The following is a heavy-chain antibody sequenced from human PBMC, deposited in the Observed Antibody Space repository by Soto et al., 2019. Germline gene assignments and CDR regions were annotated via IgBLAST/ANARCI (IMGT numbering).Heavy chain of an antibody. V-gene: IGHV4-59*01. CDR1: GGSISGYY. D-gene: IGHD2-15*01. J-gene: IGHJ4*02. Sequence: PSETLSLTCTVSGGSISGYYWSWIRQPPGKGLEWIGYVYYSGSTTYKPSLKSRVTISADTSKNQFSLRLSSVTAADTAVYYCARVGQSCRGSTCSWYFQYWGQGALVTVSS. CDR3: ARVGQSCRGSTCSWYFQY. CDR2: VYYSGST.